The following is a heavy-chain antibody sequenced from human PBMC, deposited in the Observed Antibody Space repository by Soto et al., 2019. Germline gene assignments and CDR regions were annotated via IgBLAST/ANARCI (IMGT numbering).Heavy chain of an antibody. Sequence: QVQLVESGGGVVQPGTSLRLSCAASGFPFNNYAMHWVRQRPGKGLDWVAVISYYGSNLYYSDSVKGRFTVSRDRSKNTLSLQMNSLRVEDTAVYYCAKGILSATFAPYAMDVWGQGTTVTVSS. CDR2: ISYYGSNL. D-gene: IGHD3-16*01. J-gene: IGHJ6*02. CDR1: GFPFNNYA. V-gene: IGHV3-30*18. CDR3: AKGILSATFAPYAMDV.